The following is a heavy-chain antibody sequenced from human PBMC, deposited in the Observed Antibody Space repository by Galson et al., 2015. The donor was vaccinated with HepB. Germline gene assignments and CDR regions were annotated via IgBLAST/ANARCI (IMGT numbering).Heavy chain of an antibody. D-gene: IGHD6-13*01. CDR2: IDPKSGAT. J-gene: IGHJ4*02. CDR1: GYTFIGYY. CDR3: ARDAAGSADY. V-gene: IGHV1-2*06. Sequence: SVKVSCKASGYTFIGYYIQWVRQAPGQGLEWMGRIDPKSGATVYAQKFRGRVTTTSDTSITTAYMELSSLTSDDTAVYYCARDAAGSADYWGQGTLITVSS.